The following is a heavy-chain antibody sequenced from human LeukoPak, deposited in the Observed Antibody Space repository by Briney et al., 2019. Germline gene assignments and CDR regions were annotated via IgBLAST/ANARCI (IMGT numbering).Heavy chain of an antibody. D-gene: IGHD3-22*01. J-gene: IGHJ4*02. CDR2: ISWNSGSI. CDR3: AKAPSDYYYNSGYYYPHYSDY. Sequence: GGSLRLSCAASGFTFSSSAMSWVRQVPGKGREWVSGISWNSGSIGYADSVKGRFTIFRDNANNSLYLQMNSLRVEDTALYYCAKAPSDYYYNSGYYYPHYSDYWGQGTLVTVSS. CDR1: GFTFSSSA. V-gene: IGHV3-9*01.